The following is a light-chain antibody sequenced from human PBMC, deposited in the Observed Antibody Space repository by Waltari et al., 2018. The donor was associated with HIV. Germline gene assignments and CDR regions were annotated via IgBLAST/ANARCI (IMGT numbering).Light chain of an antibody. CDR3: ASYRSGTNLV. CDR1: SSDIGAYAF. CDR2: DVS. J-gene: IGLJ3*02. Sequence: QSALAQPASVSGSPGQSLTISCTGSSSDIGAYAFVPWYQVHPGKAPKLLIYDVSNRPSGVSDRFSGSKSGTTASLTISGLQSDDEADYYCASYRSGTNLVFGGGTKLTVL. V-gene: IGLV2-14*03.